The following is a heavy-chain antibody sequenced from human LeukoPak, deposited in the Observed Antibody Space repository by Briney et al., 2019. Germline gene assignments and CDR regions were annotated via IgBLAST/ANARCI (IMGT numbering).Heavy chain of an antibody. CDR2: IYTSGST. CDR3: AREHPRGEVDDFDY. V-gene: IGHV4-61*02. J-gene: IGHJ4*02. D-gene: IGHD3-16*01. Sequence: LETLSLTCTVSGGSISSGFYYWSWIRQPAGKGLEWIGRIYTSGSTNYNPSLKSRISISVDTSKNQFSLKLTSVTAADTAVYYCAREHPRGEVDDFDYWGQGTLVTVSS. CDR1: GGSISSGFYY.